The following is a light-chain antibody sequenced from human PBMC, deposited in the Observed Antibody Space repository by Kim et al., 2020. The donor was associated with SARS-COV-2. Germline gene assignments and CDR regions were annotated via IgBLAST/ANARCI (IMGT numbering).Light chain of an antibody. CDR3: CSYAGDYIWV. J-gene: IGLJ3*02. Sequence: QSALTQPRSVSGSPGQSVTISCTGTSSDVGGYNFVSWYQQHPGKAPKVMIYDVNKRPSGVPDRFSGSKSGNAASLTISGLQAEDEADYYCCSYAGDYIWVFGGGTQLTVL. CDR2: DVN. CDR1: SSDVGGYNF. V-gene: IGLV2-11*01.